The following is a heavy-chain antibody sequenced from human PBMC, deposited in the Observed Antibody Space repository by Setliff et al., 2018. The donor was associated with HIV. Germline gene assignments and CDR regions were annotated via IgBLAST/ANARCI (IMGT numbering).Heavy chain of an antibody. CDR1: GSTFSNYW. J-gene: IGHJ3*02. CDR2: IKQDGSDK. V-gene: IGHV3-7*03. CDR3: AKVFFFGVDAFDI. Sequence: GSLRLSCAASGSTFSNYWMSWVRQAPGKGLEWVANIKQDGSDKYYVDSVKGRFTISRDNAKNSLYLQMSSLRDEDTAVYYCAKVFFFGVDAFDIWGQGTMVTVSS. D-gene: IGHD3-10*01.